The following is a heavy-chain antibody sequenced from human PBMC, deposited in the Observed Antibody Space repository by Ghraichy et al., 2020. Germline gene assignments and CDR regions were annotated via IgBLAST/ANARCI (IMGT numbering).Heavy chain of an antibody. J-gene: IGHJ3*01. CDR1: GFIFSDYW. V-gene: IGHV3-7*03. Sequence: GGSLRLSCAASGFIFSDYWMIWFRQAPGKGLEWVANIKRDGSEKSYLDSVEGRFTISRDTAKTSLYLQMNSLRAEDTAVYYCVRDADVHIVGVHYDFFDFWGKGTMVTFSS. CDR3: VRDADVHIVGVHYDFFDF. D-gene: IGHD3/OR15-3a*01. CDR2: IKRDGSEK.